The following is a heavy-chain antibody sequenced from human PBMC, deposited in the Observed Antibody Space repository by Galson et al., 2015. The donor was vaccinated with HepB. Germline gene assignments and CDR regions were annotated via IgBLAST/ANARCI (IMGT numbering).Heavy chain of an antibody. J-gene: IGHJ3*02. V-gene: IGHV3-21*01. Sequence: SLRLSCAASGFPFSIYILNWVRQVPGKGLEWVSSISTSSTFIYYADSVQGRFTISRDNAKNSLYLEMNSLRDEDTAGYYCARRMTCGSDCWRAFDIWGQGTMVTVSS. CDR2: ISTSSTFI. CDR1: GFPFSIYI. CDR3: ARRMTCGSDCWRAFDI. D-gene: IGHD2-21*02.